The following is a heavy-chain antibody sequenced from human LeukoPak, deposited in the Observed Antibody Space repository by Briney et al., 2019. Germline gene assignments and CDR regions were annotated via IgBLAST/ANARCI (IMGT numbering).Heavy chain of an antibody. D-gene: IGHD3-22*01. CDR1: GYTFTGYY. Sequence: ASVKVSCKASGYTFTGYYMHWVRQAPGQGLEWMGWINPNSGGTNYAQKFQGWVTMTRDTSISTAYMELSRLRSDDTAVYYCARGHYDSSGYYSPPLAFDIWGQGTMVTVSS. J-gene: IGHJ3*02. CDR2: INPNSGGT. V-gene: IGHV1-2*04. CDR3: ARGHYDSSGYYSPPLAFDI.